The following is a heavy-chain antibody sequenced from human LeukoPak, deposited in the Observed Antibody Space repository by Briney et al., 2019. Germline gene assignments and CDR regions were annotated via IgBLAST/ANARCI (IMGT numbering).Heavy chain of an antibody. CDR1: GGSIATNFY. J-gene: IGHJ4*02. Sequence: SETLSLTCNVSGGSIATNFYWTWIRQRPVTDLEWIGYIYFSGPTYYNPSLKSRLTLSLDSSRNQFSLNLESVTAADSAVYFCVRDHDRSGYFDYWGQGILVTVSS. CDR3: VRDHDRSGYFDY. V-gene: IGHV4-31*03. CDR2: IYFSGPT. D-gene: IGHD3-3*01.